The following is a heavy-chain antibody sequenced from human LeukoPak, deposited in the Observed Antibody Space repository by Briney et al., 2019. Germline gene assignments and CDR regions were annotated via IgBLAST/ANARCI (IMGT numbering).Heavy chain of an antibody. J-gene: IGHJ6*03. CDR3: ARARRESYYDILTGYYYYYYYMDV. CDR1: GFTYSSYG. V-gene: IGHV3-33*08. Sequence: GGSLRPSCATSGFTYSSYGMHWVRQVPGKGLEWVTVISHDAKSTYHVDSVKGRFTISRDNAKNSLYLQMNSLRAEDTAVYYCARARRESYYDILTGYYYYYYYMDVWGKGTTVTISS. CDR2: ISHDAKST. D-gene: IGHD3-9*01.